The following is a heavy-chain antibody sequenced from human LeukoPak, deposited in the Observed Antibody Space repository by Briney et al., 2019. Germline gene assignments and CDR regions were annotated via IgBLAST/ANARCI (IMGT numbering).Heavy chain of an antibody. D-gene: IGHD1-26*01. J-gene: IGHJ4*02. CDR1: GGSFSGYY. Sequence: SETLSLTCAVYGGSFSGYYWSWIRQPPGKGLEWIGEINHSGSTNYNPSLKSRVTISVDTSKNQFSLKLSSVTAADTAVYYCATGWELGDYWGQGTLVTVSS. CDR2: INHSGST. V-gene: IGHV4-34*01. CDR3: ATGWELGDY.